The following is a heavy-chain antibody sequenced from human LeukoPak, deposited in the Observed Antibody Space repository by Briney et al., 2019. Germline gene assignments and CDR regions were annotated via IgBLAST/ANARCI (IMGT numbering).Heavy chain of an antibody. D-gene: IGHD3-16*02. Sequence: PGGFLRLSCAASGFTFSDYYMSWIRQAPGKGLEWVSYISSSSSYTNYADSVKGRFTISRDNSKNTLDLQMNSLRAEDTAVYYCAKDTVPYYDYVWGTYRYPSFDYWGQGTLVTVST. CDR3: AKDTVPYYDYVWGTYRYPSFDY. V-gene: IGHV3-11*06. J-gene: IGHJ4*02. CDR2: ISSSSSYT. CDR1: GFTFSDYY.